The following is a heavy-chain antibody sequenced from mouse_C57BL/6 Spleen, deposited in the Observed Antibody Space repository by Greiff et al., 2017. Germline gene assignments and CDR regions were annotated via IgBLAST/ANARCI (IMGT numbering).Heavy chain of an antibody. V-gene: IGHV1-26*01. CDR1: GYTFTDYY. J-gene: IGHJ2*01. CDR3: ASDYYGSSLDY. CDR2: INPNNGGT. D-gene: IGHD1-1*01. Sequence: VQLQQSGPELVKPGASVKISCKASGYTFTDYYMNWVKQSHGKSLEWIGDINPNNGGTSYTQKFKGKATLTVDKSSSTAYMELRSLTSEDSAVYYCASDYYGSSLDYWGQGTTLTVSS.